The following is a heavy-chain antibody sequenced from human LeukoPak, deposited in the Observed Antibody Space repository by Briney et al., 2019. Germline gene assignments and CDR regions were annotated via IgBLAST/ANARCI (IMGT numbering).Heavy chain of an antibody. V-gene: IGHV1-58*02. CDR1: GFTFISSA. J-gene: IGHJ4*02. D-gene: IGHD3-22*01. CDR2: IAVGSGKT. Sequence: SVKVSCKASGFTFISSAMQWVRQARGQRLEWIGWIAVGSGKTNYAQKFQERVTITRDMSTSTAYMELSSLRSEDTAVYYCAAERHYDTSGYCDYWGQGTLVTVSS. CDR3: AAERHYDTSGYCDY.